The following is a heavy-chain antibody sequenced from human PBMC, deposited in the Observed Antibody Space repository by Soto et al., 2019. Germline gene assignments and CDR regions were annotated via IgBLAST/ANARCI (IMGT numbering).Heavy chain of an antibody. CDR3: ATSMIVVVKYYYYYGMDV. CDR2: IIPIFGTA. V-gene: IGHV1-69*06. D-gene: IGHD3-22*01. CDR1: GGTFSSYA. Sequence: SVKVSCKASGGTFSSYAISWVRQAPGQGLEWMGGIIPIFGTANYAQKFQGRVTITADKSTSTAYMELSSLRSEDTAVYYCATSMIVVVKYYYYYGMDVWGQGTTVTVSS. J-gene: IGHJ6*02.